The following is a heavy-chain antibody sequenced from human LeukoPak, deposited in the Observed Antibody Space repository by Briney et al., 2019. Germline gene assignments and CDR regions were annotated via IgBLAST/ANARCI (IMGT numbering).Heavy chain of an antibody. V-gene: IGHV3-23*01. J-gene: IGHJ4*02. Sequence: GGSLRLSCAASEFTFSSYAMSWVRQAPGKGLEWVSAISGSGGSTYYADSVKGRFTISRDNSKNTLYLQMNSLRAEDTAVYYCAKSEWSSGWYSRYYFDYWGQGTLVTVSS. D-gene: IGHD6-19*01. CDR3: AKSEWSSGWYSRYYFDY. CDR1: EFTFSSYA. CDR2: ISGSGGST.